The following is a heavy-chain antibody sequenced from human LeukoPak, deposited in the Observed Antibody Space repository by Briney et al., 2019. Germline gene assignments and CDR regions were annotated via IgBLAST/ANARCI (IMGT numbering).Heavy chain of an antibody. CDR2: ISRSGDKS. J-gene: IGHJ5*01. CDR1: GFNFSDYY. Sequence: GGSLRLSCAASGFNFSDYYMSWIRQAPGAGLEWVSYISRSGDKSFYANAVRGRFTISRDNANNSLYLQMNSLRAEDTAIYYCARSILGATFDPWGQGTLVTVSS. V-gene: IGHV3-11*01. CDR3: ARSILGATFDP. D-gene: IGHD1-26*01.